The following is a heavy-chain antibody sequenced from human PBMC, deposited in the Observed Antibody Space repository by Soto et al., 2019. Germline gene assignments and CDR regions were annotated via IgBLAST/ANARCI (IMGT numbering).Heavy chain of an antibody. CDR1: GGAISNSNW. Sequence: QVQLQESGPGLVKPSGTLSLTCAVFGGAISNSNWWTWVRPPPGKGLGCIGEIFHSGSTNYNSSLMGRVTRSVDKANNQLSLKLSSVTDADTAVYYCAHRPLLGADIWGQGTLVTVSS. V-gene: IGHV4-4*02. D-gene: IGHD1-26*01. CDR2: IFHSGST. J-gene: IGHJ4*02. CDR3: AHRPLLGADI.